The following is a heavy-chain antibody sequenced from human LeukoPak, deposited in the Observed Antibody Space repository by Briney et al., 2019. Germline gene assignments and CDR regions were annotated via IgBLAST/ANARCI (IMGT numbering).Heavy chain of an antibody. CDR1: GYSFTSYW. V-gene: IGHV5-51*01. J-gene: IGHJ4*02. CDR3: ARTGDKWEYYLDY. D-gene: IGHD1-14*01. CDR2: IYPGDSDT. Sequence: GESLKISCKSSGYSFTSYWIGWVREMPGKGLEWMGIIYPGDSDTRYSPSFQGQVIISADKSISTAYLQWSSLKASDTAMYYCARTGDKWEYYLDYWGQGTLVTVSS.